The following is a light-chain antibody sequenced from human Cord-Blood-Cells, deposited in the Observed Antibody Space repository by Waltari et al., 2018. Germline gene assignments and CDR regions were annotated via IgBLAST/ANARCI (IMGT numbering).Light chain of an antibody. J-gene: IGLJ2*01. CDR1: SSGVGGYNY. CDR3: CSYAGSYTYVV. V-gene: IGLV2-11*01. Sequence: QSALTQPRPVSGSPGQSVTISCTGTSSGVGGYNYVSWYQQHPGNAPKPMIYDVSKRPSGVPDRFSGSKSGNTASLTISGLQAEDEADYYCCSYAGSYTYVVFGGGTKLTVL. CDR2: DVS.